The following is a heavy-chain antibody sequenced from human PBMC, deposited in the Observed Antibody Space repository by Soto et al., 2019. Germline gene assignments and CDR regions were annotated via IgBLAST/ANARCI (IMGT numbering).Heavy chain of an antibody. V-gene: IGHV3-33*06. CDR3: AKGDDSGRAE. CDR2: IWYDGSNK. CDR1: GFIFSNYG. J-gene: IGHJ4*02. Sequence: QVQLVESGGGVVQPGRSLRLSCAASGFIFSNYGMHWVRQAPGKGLEWVAVIWYDGSNKNYADSVKGRFTISRDNSKNTLYLQMNRLRAEDTAVYYCAKGDDSGRAEWGQGTLVTVSS. D-gene: IGHD3-10*01.